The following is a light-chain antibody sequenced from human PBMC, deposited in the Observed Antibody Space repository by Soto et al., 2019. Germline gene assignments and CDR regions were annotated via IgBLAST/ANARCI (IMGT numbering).Light chain of an antibody. Sequence: DIQMTQSPSSLSASVGDRVTITCRASQAIRNSLAWYQQKPGTVPKLLIYAASTVRSGVPSRCSGSGSGTDFTLTISGLQPEDVATYYCQKYHSVPFTFGPGTKVDIK. J-gene: IGKJ3*01. CDR2: AAS. CDR3: QKYHSVPFT. CDR1: QAIRNS. V-gene: IGKV1-27*01.